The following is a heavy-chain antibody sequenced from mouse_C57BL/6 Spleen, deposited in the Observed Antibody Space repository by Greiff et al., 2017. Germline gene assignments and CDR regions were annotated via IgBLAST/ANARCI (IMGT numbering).Heavy chain of an antibody. V-gene: IGHV14-3*01. CDR3: ARDYYGSSYGYYAMDY. J-gene: IGHJ4*01. CDR2: IDPANGNT. CDR1: GFNIKNTY. Sequence: VQLQQSVAELVRPGASVKLSCTASGFNIKNTYMHWVKQRPEQGLEWIGRIDPANGNTKYAPKFQGKATITADTSSNTAYLQLSSLTSKDTAIYYCARDYYGSSYGYYAMDYWGQGTSVTVSS. D-gene: IGHD1-1*01.